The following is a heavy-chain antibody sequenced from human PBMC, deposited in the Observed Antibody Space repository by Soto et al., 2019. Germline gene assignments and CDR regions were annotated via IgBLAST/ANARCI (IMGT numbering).Heavy chain of an antibody. D-gene: IGHD3-22*01. CDR2: IYHSGST. V-gene: IGHV4-61*01. CDR3: ARSPDSSGYYPRRYYYGMDV. Sequence: SETLSLTCTVSGGSVSSGSYYWSWIRQPPGKGLEWIGEIYHSGSTNYNPSLKSRVTISVDKSKNQFSLKLSSVTAADTAVYYCARSPDSSGYYPRRYYYGMDVWGQGTTVTVSS. J-gene: IGHJ6*02. CDR1: GGSVSSGSYY.